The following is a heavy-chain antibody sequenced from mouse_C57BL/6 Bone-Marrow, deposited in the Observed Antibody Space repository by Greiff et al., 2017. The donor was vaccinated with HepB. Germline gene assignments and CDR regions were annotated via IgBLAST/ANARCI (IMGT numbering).Heavy chain of an antibody. V-gene: IGHV14-3*01. CDR2: IDPANGNT. D-gene: IGHD1-1*01. Sequence: EVQLKESVAELVRPGASVKLSCTASGFNIKNTYMHWVKQRPEQGLEWIGRIDPANGNTKYAPKFQGKATITADTSSNTAYLQLSSLTSEDTAIYYCARDYGSSYYAMDYWGQGTSVTVSS. J-gene: IGHJ4*01. CDR3: ARDYGSSYYAMDY. CDR1: GFNIKNTY.